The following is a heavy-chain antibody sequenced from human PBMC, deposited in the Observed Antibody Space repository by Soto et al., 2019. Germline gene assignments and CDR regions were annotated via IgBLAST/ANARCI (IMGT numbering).Heavy chain of an antibody. Sequence: GGSLRLSCAASGFTFSSYAMSWVRQAPGKGLEWVSVISGSGDSTYYADSVKGRFTLSRDNSKNTLYLQMNSLRAEDTAVYYCAKRATGTYFDYWGQGTLVTVSS. D-gene: IGHD1-1*01. V-gene: IGHV3-23*01. CDR2: ISGSGDST. CDR3: AKRATGTYFDY. CDR1: GFTFSSYA. J-gene: IGHJ4*02.